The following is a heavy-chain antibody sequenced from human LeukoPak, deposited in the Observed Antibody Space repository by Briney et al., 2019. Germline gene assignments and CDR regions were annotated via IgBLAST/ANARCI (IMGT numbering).Heavy chain of an antibody. Sequence: GGSLRLSCAASGFTFSSYSMNWVRQAPGKGLEWVSSISSSSSYIYYADSVKGRFTISRDNAKNSLYLQMNSLRAEDTALYYCAKDVRGYSSGWYVGAFDIWGQGTMVTVSS. D-gene: IGHD6-19*01. V-gene: IGHV3-21*04. J-gene: IGHJ3*02. CDR2: ISSSSSYI. CDR1: GFTFSSYS. CDR3: AKDVRGYSSGWYVGAFDI.